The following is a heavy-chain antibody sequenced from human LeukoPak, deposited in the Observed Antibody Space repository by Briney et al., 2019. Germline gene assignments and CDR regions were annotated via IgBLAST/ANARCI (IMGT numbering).Heavy chain of an antibody. CDR3: ARHKDRGWLQMTDAGFDS. CDR2: IKEDGGEK. J-gene: IGHJ5*01. V-gene: IGHV3-7*01. D-gene: IGHD5-24*01. CDR1: GFTFSNYY. Sequence: GGSLRFSCAVSGFTFSNYYMSWVRQAPGKGLEWVANIKEDGGEKYYADSVKGRFTISRDNANKSLYLQIDSLRAENTAVYYCARHKDRGWLQMTDAGFDSSGQGTLVTASS.